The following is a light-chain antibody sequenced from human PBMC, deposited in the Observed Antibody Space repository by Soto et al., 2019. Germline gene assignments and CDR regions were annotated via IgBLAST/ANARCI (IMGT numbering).Light chain of an antibody. Sequence: EIVLTQSPPTLSLSPGDTATLSCRASQSVSRYLAWYQQKPGQAPRLLIYDASNRATGIPARFSGSGSGTDFTLTFGSRDPDDCAVYYCQPRSNWPRTFGQGTKVEIK. J-gene: IGKJ2*01. CDR3: QPRSNWPRT. CDR2: DAS. V-gene: IGKV3-11*01. CDR1: QSVSRY.